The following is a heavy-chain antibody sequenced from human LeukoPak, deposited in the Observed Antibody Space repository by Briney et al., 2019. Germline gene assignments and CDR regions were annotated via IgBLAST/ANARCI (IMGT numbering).Heavy chain of an antibody. J-gene: IGHJ4*02. V-gene: IGHV4-59*08. D-gene: IGHD6-13*01. CDR2: FYYSGST. Sequence: SETLSLTCTVSGGSISSNYWSWSRQPPGKGLEWIGYFYYSGSTNYNPSLKSRVTISVDTSKSQFSLKLTSVTAADTAVYYCARTRSQGIAAQYFDYWGQGTLVTVSS. CDR1: GGSISSNY. CDR3: ARTRSQGIAAQYFDY.